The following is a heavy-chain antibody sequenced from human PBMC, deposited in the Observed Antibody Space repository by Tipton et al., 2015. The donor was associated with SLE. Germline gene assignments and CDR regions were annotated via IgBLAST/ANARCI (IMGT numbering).Heavy chain of an antibody. Sequence: TLSLTCAVYGGSFSGYYWSWIRQPPGKGLEWIGEINHSGSTNYNPSLKSRVTISLDTSKNQFSLKLRSVTAADTAVYYCARDGRGWTGDIRDWFFDLWGRGTLVTVSS. D-gene: IGHD3/OR15-3a*01. J-gene: IGHJ2*01. CDR1: GGSFSGYY. CDR2: INHSGST. V-gene: IGHV4-34*01. CDR3: ARDGRGWTGDIRDWFFDL.